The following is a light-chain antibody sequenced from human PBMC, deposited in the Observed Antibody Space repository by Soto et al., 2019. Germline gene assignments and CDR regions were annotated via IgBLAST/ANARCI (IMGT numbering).Light chain of an antibody. CDR3: QQANKFPRN. Sequence: DIQMTQSPPSLSASVGDRVTIICRASQDIRGWLAWYQKKPGKGPKLLIHGASNLQSGVPSRFSGSGSGTEFTLTINNLQAEDFETYFCQQANKFPRNFGPGTTVEIK. V-gene: IGKV1-12*01. J-gene: IGKJ3*01. CDR2: GAS. CDR1: QDIRGW.